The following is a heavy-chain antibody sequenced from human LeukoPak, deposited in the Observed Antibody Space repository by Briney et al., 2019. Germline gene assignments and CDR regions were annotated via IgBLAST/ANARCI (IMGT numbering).Heavy chain of an antibody. J-gene: IGHJ5*02. D-gene: IGHD3-16*01. V-gene: IGHV3-23*01. CDR1: GFTFSSYA. CDR2: ISGSGGST. CDR3: AKDRIMITFGGAIAH. Sequence: GGSLRLSCAASGFTFSSYAMSWVRQAPGKGLEWVSAISGSGGSTYYADSVKGRFTISRDNSKNTLYLQMNSLRAEDTAVYYCAKDRIMITFGGAIAHWGQGTLVTVSS.